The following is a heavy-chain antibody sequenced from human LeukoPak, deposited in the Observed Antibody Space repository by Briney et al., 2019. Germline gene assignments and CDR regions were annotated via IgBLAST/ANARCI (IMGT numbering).Heavy chain of an antibody. CDR1: GYTFTSYD. V-gene: IGHV1-8*03. CDR2: MNPNSVNT. D-gene: IGHD3-3*01. Sequence: GSVKVSCKASGYTFTSYDINWVRQATGQGLEWMGWMNPNSVNTGYAQKFQGRVTITADESTSTAYMELSSLRSEDTAVYYCARGRILEWLTPGYYYYYMDVWGKGTTVTVSS. CDR3: ARGRILEWLTPGYYYYYMDV. J-gene: IGHJ6*03.